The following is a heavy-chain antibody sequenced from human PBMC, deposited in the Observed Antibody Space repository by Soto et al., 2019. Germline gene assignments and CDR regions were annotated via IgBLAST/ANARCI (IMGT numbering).Heavy chain of an antibody. D-gene: IGHD2-2*01. CDR3: ARSQGSSTSLDIYYYYYYGMDV. V-gene: IGHV1-69*01. J-gene: IGHJ6*02. CDR2: IIPISGTA. CDR1: GGTFSSYA. Sequence: QVQLVQSGAEVKKPGSSVKVSCKASGGTFSSYAISWVRQAPGQGLEWMGGIIPISGTANYAQKFQGRVTITADESTSTAYRELSSLRSEDTAVDYGARSQGSSTSLDIYYYYYYGMDVWGQGTTVTVSS.